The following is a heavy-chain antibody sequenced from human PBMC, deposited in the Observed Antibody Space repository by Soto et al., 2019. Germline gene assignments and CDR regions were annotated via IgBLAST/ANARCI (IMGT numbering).Heavy chain of an antibody. Sequence: EVQLLESGGGLVQPGGSLRLSCAASGFTFTNYAMSWVRQAPGKGLEWVSAISSSGGSTYYADSVTGWFTISRDDSKNTLLLQMNSLRADDTAKYYCARGKFLTGYYCDYWGQGALVTVSS. J-gene: IGHJ4*02. V-gene: IGHV3-23*01. CDR2: ISSSGGST. CDR1: GFTFTNYA. D-gene: IGHD3-9*01. CDR3: ARGKFLTGYYCDY.